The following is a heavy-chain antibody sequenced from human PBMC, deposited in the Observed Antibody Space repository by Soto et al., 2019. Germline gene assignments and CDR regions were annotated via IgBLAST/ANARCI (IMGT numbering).Heavy chain of an antibody. V-gene: IGHV3-30*18. D-gene: IGHD6-13*01. Sequence: LRLSCAASGFTFSSYGMHWVRQAPGKGLEWVAVISYDGSNKYYADSVKGRFTISRDNSKNTLYLQMNSLRAEDTAVYYCAKETAASSWLDYWGQGTLVTVSS. J-gene: IGHJ4*02. CDR1: GFTFSSYG. CDR2: ISYDGSNK. CDR3: AKETAASSWLDY.